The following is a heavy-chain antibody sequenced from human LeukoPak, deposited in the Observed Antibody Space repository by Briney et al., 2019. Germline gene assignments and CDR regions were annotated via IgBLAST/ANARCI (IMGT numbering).Heavy chain of an antibody. Sequence: ASVKVSCKASGYTFTSYYMHWVRQAPGQGFEWMGWINPNTGGTDYAQKFQDRIAISTYTSISTVYMELTRLTSDDTALYYCARDLATIDGIAWYYFENWGQGTLVTVS. J-gene: IGHJ4*02. D-gene: IGHD5-12*01. V-gene: IGHV1-2*02. CDR2: INPNTGGT. CDR3: ARDLATIDGIAWYYFEN. CDR1: GYTFTSYY.